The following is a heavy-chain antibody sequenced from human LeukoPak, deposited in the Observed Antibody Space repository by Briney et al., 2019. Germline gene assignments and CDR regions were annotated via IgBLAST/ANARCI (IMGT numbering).Heavy chain of an antibody. J-gene: IGHJ4*02. Sequence: GGSLRLSCAASGFTFSTYEMNWVRQAPGKGLEWVSYISGGGSTTYYADSVKGRFTISRDNAKNSLYLQMNSLRAEDTAVYYCARDLEWLRPTGGFDYWGQGTLVTVSS. CDR3: ARDLEWLRPTGGFDY. D-gene: IGHD5-12*01. CDR1: GFTFSTYE. V-gene: IGHV3-48*03. CDR2: ISGGGSTT.